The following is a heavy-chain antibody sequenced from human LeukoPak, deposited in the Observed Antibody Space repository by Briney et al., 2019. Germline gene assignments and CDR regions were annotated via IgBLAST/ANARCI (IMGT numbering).Heavy chain of an antibody. D-gene: IGHD3-10*01. J-gene: IGHJ4*02. CDR2: MNPNSGNT. CDR3: ARGFYGSGSYYTFDY. V-gene: IGHV1-8*03. CDR1: GYTFTSYD. Sequence: ASVKVSCKASGYTFTSYDINWVRQATGQGLEWMGWMNPNSGNTGYAQKFQGRVTITRNTSISTAYMELSSLRSDDTAVYYCARGFYGSGSYYTFDYWGQGTLVTVSS.